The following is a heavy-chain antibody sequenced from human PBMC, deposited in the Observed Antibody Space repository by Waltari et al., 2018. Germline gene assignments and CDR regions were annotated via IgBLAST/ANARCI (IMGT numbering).Heavy chain of an antibody. D-gene: IGHD2-21*01. V-gene: IGHV4-38-2*01. CDR3: ARHIADYYYYYMDV. CDR1: GYSISSGYY. Sequence: QVQLQESGPGLVKPSETLSLTCAVSGYSISSGYYWGWIRQPPGKGLEWIGSIYHSGSTYYNPSRKGRVTISVDTSKSQCSLKLSSVTAADTAVYYCARHIADYYYYYMDVWGKGTTVTVSS. CDR2: IYHSGST. J-gene: IGHJ6*03.